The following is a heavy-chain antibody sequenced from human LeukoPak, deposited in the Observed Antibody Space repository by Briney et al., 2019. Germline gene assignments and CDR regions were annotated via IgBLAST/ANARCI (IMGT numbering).Heavy chain of an antibody. J-gene: IGHJ2*01. V-gene: IGHV3-48*01. CDR2: ISSRGTV. CDR1: GFIFSNYN. CDR3: ARGVPSTISGWFFDL. Sequence: GRSLRLSCVGSGFIFSNYNMNWVRQAPGKGLEWISYISSRGTVSYADSVEGRFAISRDNAKNSLYLQMNSLRVEDRAVYFRARGVPSTISGWFFDLWGRGTLVTVSS. D-gene: IGHD2-2*01.